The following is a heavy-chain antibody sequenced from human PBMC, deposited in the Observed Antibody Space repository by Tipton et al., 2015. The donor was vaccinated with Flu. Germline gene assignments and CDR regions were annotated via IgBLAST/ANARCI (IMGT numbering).Heavy chain of an antibody. J-gene: IGHJ4*02. CDR2: IYYSGST. Sequence: TLSLTCTVSSGSISSGGYYWSWIRQHPGKGLEWIGYIYYSGSTYYNPPLKSRVTISVDTSKNQFSLKLSSVTAADTAVYYCARGYYYDSSGTRSYYFDYWGQGTLVTVSS. CDR1: SGSISSGGYY. D-gene: IGHD3-22*01. V-gene: IGHV4-31*03. CDR3: ARGYYYDSSGTRSYYFDY.